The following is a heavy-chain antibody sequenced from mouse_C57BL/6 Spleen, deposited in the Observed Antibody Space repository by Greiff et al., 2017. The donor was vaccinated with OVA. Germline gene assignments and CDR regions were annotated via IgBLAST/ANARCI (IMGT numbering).Heavy chain of an antibody. Sequence: EVKLVESGPGLVKPSQSLSLTCSVTGYSITSGYYWNWIRQFPGNNLEWMGYISYDGSNNYNPSLKNRISITRDTSKNQFFLKLNSVTTEDTATYYCAREVGTTVVDWYFDVWGTGTTVTVSS. CDR1: GYSITSGYY. J-gene: IGHJ1*03. D-gene: IGHD1-1*01. V-gene: IGHV3-6*01. CDR2: ISYDGSN. CDR3: AREVGTTVVDWYFDV.